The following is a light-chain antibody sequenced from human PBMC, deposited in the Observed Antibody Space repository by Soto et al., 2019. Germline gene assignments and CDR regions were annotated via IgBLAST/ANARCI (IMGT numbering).Light chain of an antibody. CDR3: MQALQIPPT. CDR1: QSLLYNNTYNY. Sequence: EIVMTQSPLTLPVTPGEPASISCRSSQSLLYNNTYNYLDWYVQKPGQSPQLLIYFGSNRAPGVPDRFSGSGSGTDFTLKISRVEAEDVGVYYCMQALQIPPTFGQGTRLEIK. V-gene: IGKV2-28*01. J-gene: IGKJ5*01. CDR2: FGS.